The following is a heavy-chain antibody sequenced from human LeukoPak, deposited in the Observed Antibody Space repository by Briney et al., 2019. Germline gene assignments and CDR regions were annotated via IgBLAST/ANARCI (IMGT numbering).Heavy chain of an antibody. V-gene: IGHV1-69*05. J-gene: IGHJ3*01. CDR2: IIPIFGTA. CDR3: ARSPLGQQLGFRNAFDV. Sequence: SVKVSCKASGGTFSSYAISWVRQAPGQGLEWMGRIIPIFGTANYAQKFQGRVTITTDESTSTAYMELSSLRSEDTAVYYCARSPLGQQLGFRNAFDVWGQGTMVTVSS. CDR1: GGTFSSYA. D-gene: IGHD6-13*01.